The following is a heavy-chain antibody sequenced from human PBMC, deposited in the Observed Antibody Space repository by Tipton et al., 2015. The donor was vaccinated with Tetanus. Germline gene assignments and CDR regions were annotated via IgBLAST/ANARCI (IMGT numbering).Heavy chain of an antibody. CDR2: INHSGNT. V-gene: IGHV4-34*01. Sequence: LRLSCAVYGASFSDYYWSWIRQAPGKGLEWIGEINHSGNTNHNPSLKSRVTLSVDTSKNQFSLKLNSVTAADTAMYYCVTGNFPNYPHYGMDVWGQGATVTVSS. CDR3: VTGNFPNYPHYGMDV. J-gene: IGHJ6*02. D-gene: IGHD1-7*01. CDR1: GASFSDYY.